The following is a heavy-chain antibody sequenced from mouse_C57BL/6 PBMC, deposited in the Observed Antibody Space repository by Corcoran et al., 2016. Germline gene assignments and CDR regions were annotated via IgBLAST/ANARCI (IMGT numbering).Heavy chain of an antibody. CDR1: GYTFTDYY. J-gene: IGHJ3*01. D-gene: IGHD2-1*01. Sequence: EVQLQQSGPELVKPGASVKISCKASGYTFTDYYMNWVKQSHGKSLEWIGDINPNNGGTSYNQKFKGKATLTVDKSSSTAYMELRSLTSEDSAVYYCARGKAIFAYWGQGTLVTVSA. V-gene: IGHV1-26*01. CDR3: ARGKAIFAY. CDR2: INPNNGGT.